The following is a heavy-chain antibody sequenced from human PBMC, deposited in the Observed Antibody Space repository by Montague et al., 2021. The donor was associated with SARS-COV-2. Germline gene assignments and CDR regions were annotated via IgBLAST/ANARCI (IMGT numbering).Heavy chain of an antibody. CDR1: GGSISSGSYY. CDR2: IYTSGST. CDR3: ARADFCCGYLYFDY. J-gene: IGHJ4*02. V-gene: IGHV4-61*02. D-gene: IGHD3-3*01. Sequence: TLSLTCTVSGGSISSGSYYWSWIRQPAGKGLEWIGRIYTSGSTNYNPSLKSRVTISVDTSKNQFSLKLSSVTAADTAVYYCARADFCCGYLYFDYWGQGTLVTVSS.